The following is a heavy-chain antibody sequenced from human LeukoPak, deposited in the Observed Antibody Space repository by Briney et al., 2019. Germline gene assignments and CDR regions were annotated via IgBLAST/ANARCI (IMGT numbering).Heavy chain of an antibody. CDR3: ARRVREFAIIAAAGKSWFDP. V-gene: IGHV4-34*01. Sequence: KASETLSLTCAVYGGSFSGYYWSWIRQPPGKGLEWIGEINHSGSTNYNPSLQSRVTISVDTSKNQFSLKLSSVTAADTAVYYCARRVREFAIIAAAGKSWFDPWGQGTLVTVSS. CDR1: GGSFSGYY. D-gene: IGHD6-13*01. J-gene: IGHJ5*02. CDR2: INHSGST.